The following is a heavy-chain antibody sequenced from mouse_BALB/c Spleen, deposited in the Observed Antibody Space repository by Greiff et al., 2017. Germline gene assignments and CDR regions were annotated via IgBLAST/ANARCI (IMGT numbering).Heavy chain of an antibody. CDR3: ARNYYGSRWFAY. J-gene: IGHJ3*01. CDR2: ISYSGST. CDR1: GDSITSGY. D-gene: IGHD1-1*01. Sequence: EVKLVESGPSLVKPSQTLSLTCSVTGDSITSGYWNWIRKFPGNKLEYMGYISYSGSTYYNPSLKSRISITRDTSKNQYYLQLNSVTTEDTATYYCARNYYGSRWFAYWGQGTLVTVSA. V-gene: IGHV3-8*02.